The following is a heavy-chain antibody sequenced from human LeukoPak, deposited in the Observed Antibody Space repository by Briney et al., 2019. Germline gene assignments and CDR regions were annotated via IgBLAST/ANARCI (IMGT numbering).Heavy chain of an antibody. J-gene: IGHJ5*02. Sequence: PSETLSLTCTVSGGSISSYYWSWIRQPAGKGLEWIGRIYTSGSTNYNPSLKSRVTMSVDTSKNQFSLKLSSVTAADTAVYYCAKDGGQYSSGPEFDPRGQGALVTVSS. D-gene: IGHD6-19*01. CDR1: GGSISSYY. CDR3: AKDGGQYSSGPEFDP. CDR2: IYTSGST. V-gene: IGHV4-4*07.